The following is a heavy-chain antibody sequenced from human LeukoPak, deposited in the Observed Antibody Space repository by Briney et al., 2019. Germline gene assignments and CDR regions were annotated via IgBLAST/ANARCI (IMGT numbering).Heavy chain of an antibody. CDR2: INSDGSST. CDR3: AKRLSDFWSGYHFDAFDI. J-gene: IGHJ3*02. CDR1: GFTFSSYW. V-gene: IGHV3-74*01. D-gene: IGHD3-3*01. Sequence: PGGSLRLSCAASGFTFSSYWMHWVRQAPGKGLVWVSRINSDGSSTSYADSVKGRFTISRDNAKNTLYLQMNSLRAEDTAVYYCAKRLSDFWSGYHFDAFDIWGQGTMVTVSS.